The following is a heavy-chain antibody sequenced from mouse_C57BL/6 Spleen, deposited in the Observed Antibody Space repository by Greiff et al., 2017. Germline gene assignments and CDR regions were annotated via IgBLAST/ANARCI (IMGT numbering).Heavy chain of an antibody. CDR2: INPNNGGT. CDR1: GYTFTDYN. J-gene: IGHJ4*01. CDR3: ARSGRSYVYAMDY. Sequence: VQLQQSGPELVKPGASVKMPCKASGYTFTDYNMDWVKQSHGKSLEWIGDINPNNGGTIYNQKFKGKATLTVDKSSSTAYMELRSLTSEDTAVYYCARSGRSYVYAMDYWGQGTSVTVSS. D-gene: IGHD1-1*01. V-gene: IGHV1-18*01.